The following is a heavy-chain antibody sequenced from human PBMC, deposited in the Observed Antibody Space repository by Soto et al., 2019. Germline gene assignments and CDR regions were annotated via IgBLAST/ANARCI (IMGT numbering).Heavy chain of an antibody. J-gene: IGHJ3*01. V-gene: IGHV3-23*01. D-gene: IGHD6-19*01. CDR3: AKQVTGWFNDAFDV. Sequence: EVQLLESGGSLVQPGGSLTLSCAASGFTFISYAMSWLRQAPGKGLEWVSAIDDTGDNTHYADSVKGRFTFSRDNSKNTLYLQMNSLRAEDTALYYCAKQVTGWFNDAFDVWGQGTMVTVSS. CDR2: IDDTGDNT. CDR1: GFTFISYA.